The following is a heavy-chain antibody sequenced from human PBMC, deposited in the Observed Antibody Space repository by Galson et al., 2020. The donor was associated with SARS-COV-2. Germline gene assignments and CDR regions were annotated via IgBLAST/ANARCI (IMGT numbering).Heavy chain of an antibody. CDR3: AKVRDGSGSYYPYYYYGMDV. V-gene: IGHV3-23*01. D-gene: IGHD3-10*01. CDR1: GFTFSSYA. J-gene: IGHJ6*02. Sequence: GESLKISCAASGFTFSSYAMSWVRQAPGKGLEWVSAISGSGGSTYYADSVKGRFTISRDNSKNTLYLQMNSLRAEDTAVYYCAKVRDGSGSYYPYYYYGMDVWGQGTTVTVSS. CDR2: ISGSGGST.